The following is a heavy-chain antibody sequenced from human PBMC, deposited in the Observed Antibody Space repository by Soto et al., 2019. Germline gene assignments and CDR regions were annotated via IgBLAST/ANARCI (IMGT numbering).Heavy chain of an antibody. CDR2: IYYSGST. J-gene: IGHJ3*01. CDR3: ARQLPYYYDSSGYYYGLGRYDH. V-gene: IGHV4-39*01. Sequence: ETLSLTCTVSGGSISSSSYYWGWIRQPPGKGLEWIGSIYYSGSTYYNPSLKSRVTISVDTSKNQFSLKLSSVTAADTAVYYCARQLPYYYDSSGYYYGLGRYDHWGQGTMVTVSS. CDR1: GGSISSSSYY. D-gene: IGHD3-22*01.